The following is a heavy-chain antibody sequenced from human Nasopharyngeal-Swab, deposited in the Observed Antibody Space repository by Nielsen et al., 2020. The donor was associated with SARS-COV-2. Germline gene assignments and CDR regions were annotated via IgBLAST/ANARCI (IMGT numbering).Heavy chain of an antibody. CDR1: AFNFSGYW. J-gene: IGHJ4*02. CDR3: ARVPGGYDSSGYYFDQ. Sequence: GESLKISCAASAFNFSGYWMNWVRQDPGKGLEWVASIKQDGSEKYYVDSVKGRFTISRDNAKNSLYLQMNSLRVEDTAVYYCARVPGGYDSSGYYFDQWGQGTLVTVSS. D-gene: IGHD3-22*01. CDR2: IKQDGSEK. V-gene: IGHV3-7*01.